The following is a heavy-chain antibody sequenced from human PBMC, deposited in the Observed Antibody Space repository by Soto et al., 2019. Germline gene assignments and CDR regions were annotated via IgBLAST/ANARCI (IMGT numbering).Heavy chain of an antibody. V-gene: IGHV1-18*01. J-gene: IGHJ4*02. D-gene: IGHD6-19*01. Sequence: QVQLVQSGAEVKKPGASVKVSCKASGYTFISYGISWVRQAPGQGLEWMGWINAFNGNTNYAQKLQGRVTMTRDTSTSTAYMELRSLRSEDTAVYYCARDPVAGTYFDYWGPGTLVTVSS. CDR3: ARDPVAGTYFDY. CDR1: GYTFISYG. CDR2: INAFNGNT.